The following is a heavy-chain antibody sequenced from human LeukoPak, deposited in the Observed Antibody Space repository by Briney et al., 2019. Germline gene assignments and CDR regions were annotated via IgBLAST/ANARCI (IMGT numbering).Heavy chain of an antibody. D-gene: IGHD1-26*01. J-gene: IGHJ3*02. CDR3: ARGRGACSGSYCDAFDI. V-gene: IGHV1-18*01. CDR2: ISAYNGNT. Sequence: GESLKISCEGSEYNFPSYWIGWVRQAPGQGLEWMGWISAYNGNTNYAQKLQGRVTMTTDTSTSTAYMELRSLRSDDTAVYYCARGRGACSGSYCDAFDIWGQGTMVTVSS. CDR1: EYNFPSYW.